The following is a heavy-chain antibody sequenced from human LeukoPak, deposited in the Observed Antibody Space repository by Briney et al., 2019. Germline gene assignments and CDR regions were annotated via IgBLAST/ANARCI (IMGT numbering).Heavy chain of an antibody. D-gene: IGHD6-19*01. J-gene: IGHJ5*02. V-gene: IGHV3-23*01. CDR2: ISGSGGST. Sequence: HTGGSLRLSCAAPGFTFSSYAMSWVRQAPGRGLEWVSTISGSGGSTDYADSVKGRFTISRDNSKNTLYLQMNSLRAEDTAVYYCAKTPAPRVAGTSWFDPWGQGTLVTVSS. CDR1: GFTFSSYA. CDR3: AKTPAPRVAGTSWFDP.